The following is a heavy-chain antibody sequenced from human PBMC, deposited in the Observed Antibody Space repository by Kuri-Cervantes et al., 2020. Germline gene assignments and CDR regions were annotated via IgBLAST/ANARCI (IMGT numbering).Heavy chain of an antibody. V-gene: IGHV4-59*12. CDR1: GGSISSYY. Sequence: GSLRLSCTVSGGSISSYYWSWIRQPPGKGLEWIGYTYYSGSTYYNPSLKSRVTISVDTSKNQFSLKLSSVTAADTAVYYCASLFGELLYGWFDPWGQGTLVTVSS. J-gene: IGHJ5*02. CDR2: TYYSGST. D-gene: IGHD3-10*02. CDR3: ASLFGELLYGWFDP.